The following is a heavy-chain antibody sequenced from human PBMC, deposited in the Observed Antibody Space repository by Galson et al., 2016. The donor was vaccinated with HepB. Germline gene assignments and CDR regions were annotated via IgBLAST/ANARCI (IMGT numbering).Heavy chain of an antibody. J-gene: IGHJ5*02. CDR3: ARDTGNSYSGLGKNWFDP. D-gene: IGHD1-26*01. CDR1: GYSFTDYW. V-gene: IGHV5-51*01. CDR2: IYPDDSDT. Sequence: SGAEVKKPGESLKISCKASGYSFTDYWIGWVRQMPGKGLEWVGIIYPDDSDTRYSPSFQGQVTIPVDKSISTAYLQWSSLKASDTAMYSCARDTGNSYSGLGKNWFDPWGQGTLVTVSS.